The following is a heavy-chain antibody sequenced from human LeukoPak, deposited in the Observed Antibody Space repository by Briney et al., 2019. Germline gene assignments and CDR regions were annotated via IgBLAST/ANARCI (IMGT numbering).Heavy chain of an antibody. CDR3: ARVYSSGWSYYYYMDV. CDR1: GGSISSYY. D-gene: IGHD6-19*01. CDR2: IYTSGST. Sequence: SETLSLTCTVSGGSISSYYWSWIRQPAGKGLEWIGRIYTSGSTNYNPSLKSRVTMSVDTSKNQFSLKLSSVTAADTAAYYCARVYSSGWSYYYYMDVWGKGTTVTVSS. V-gene: IGHV4-4*07. J-gene: IGHJ6*03.